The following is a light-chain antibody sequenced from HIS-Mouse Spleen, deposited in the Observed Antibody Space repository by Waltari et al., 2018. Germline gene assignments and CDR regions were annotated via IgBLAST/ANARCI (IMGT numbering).Light chain of an antibody. CDR1: ALPKQY. J-gene: IGLJ3*02. V-gene: IGLV3-25*03. CDR2: KDS. CDR3: QSADSSGTGWV. Sequence: SYELTQPPSVSVSPGQTARITCSGDALPKQYAYWYQQKPGQAPVLVIYKDSERPSGIPGRFSGSSSGKTVTLTISGVQAEDEADYYCQSADSSGTGWVFGGGTKLTVL.